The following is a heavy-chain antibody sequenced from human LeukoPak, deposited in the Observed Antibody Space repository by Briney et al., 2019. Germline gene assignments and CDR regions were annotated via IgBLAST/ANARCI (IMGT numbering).Heavy chain of an antibody. V-gene: IGHV4-4*07. CDR3: ARDLLQSSWPNCFDP. D-gene: IGHD2-2*01. J-gene: IGHJ5*02. CDR1: GGSFSSYY. Sequence: SETLSLTCTVSGGSFSSYYWTWVRQPAGKGLEWIGRIYSSGSTNYNPSLKSRVTMSVDTSKNQFFLKLSSVTAADTAMYYCARDLLQSSWPNCFDPWGQGTLVTVSS. CDR2: IYSSGST.